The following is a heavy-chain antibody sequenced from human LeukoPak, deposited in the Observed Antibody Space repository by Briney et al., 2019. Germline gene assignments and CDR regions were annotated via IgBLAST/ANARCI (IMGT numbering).Heavy chain of an antibody. CDR2: IYYSGST. Sequence: SETLSLTCTVSGGSISSGGYYWSWNRQHPGKGLEWIGYIYYSGSTYYNPSLKSRVTISVDTSKNQFSLKLSSVTAADTAVYYCARDVYYYDSSGHSRSGYFDYWGQGTLVTVSS. V-gene: IGHV4-31*03. J-gene: IGHJ4*02. CDR3: ARDVYYYDSSGHSRSGYFDY. CDR1: GGSISSGGYY. D-gene: IGHD3-22*01.